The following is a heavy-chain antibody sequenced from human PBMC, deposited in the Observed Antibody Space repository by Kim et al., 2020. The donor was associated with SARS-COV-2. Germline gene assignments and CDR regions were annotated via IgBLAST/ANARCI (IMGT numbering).Heavy chain of an antibody. J-gene: IGHJ4*02. Sequence: SVKVSCKASGGTFSSYAISWVRQAPGQGLEWMGGIIPIFGTANYAQKFQGRVTITADESTSTAYMELSSLGSEDTAVYYCARDIRQQLVYYFDYWGQGTLVTVSS. CDR2: IIPIFGTA. V-gene: IGHV1-69*13. CDR1: GGTFSSYA. D-gene: IGHD6-13*01. CDR3: ARDIRQQLVYYFDY.